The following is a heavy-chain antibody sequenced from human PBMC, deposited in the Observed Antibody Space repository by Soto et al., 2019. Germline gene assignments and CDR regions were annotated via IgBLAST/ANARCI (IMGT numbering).Heavy chain of an antibody. D-gene: IGHD2-2*01. Sequence: PSETLSLTCTVSVGSISSYYWSWIRQPPGKGLEWIGYIYYSGSTNYNPSLKSRVTISVDTSKNQFSLKLSSVTAADTAVYYCARELGYCSSTSCYRVFDYWGQGTLVTVS. CDR1: VGSISSYY. J-gene: IGHJ4*02. CDR2: IYYSGST. CDR3: ARELGYCSSTSCYRVFDY. V-gene: IGHV4-59*01.